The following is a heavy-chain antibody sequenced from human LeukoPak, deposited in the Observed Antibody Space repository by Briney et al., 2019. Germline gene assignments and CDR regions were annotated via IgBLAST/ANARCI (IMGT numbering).Heavy chain of an antibody. CDR1: GYTFTSYY. CDR3: ARSPYCSGGSCYHYYFDY. D-gene: IGHD2-15*01. Sequence: GASVKVSCKASGYTFTSYYMHWVRQAPGQGLEWMGIINPSGGSTSYAQKFQGRVTMTRDMSTSTVYMELSSLRSEDTAVYYCARSPYCSGGSCYHYYFDYWGQGTLVTVSS. CDR2: INPSGGST. V-gene: IGHV1-46*01. J-gene: IGHJ4*02.